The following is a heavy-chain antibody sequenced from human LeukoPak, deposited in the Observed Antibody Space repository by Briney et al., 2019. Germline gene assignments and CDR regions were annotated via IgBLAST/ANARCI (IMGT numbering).Heavy chain of an antibody. J-gene: IGHJ4*02. V-gene: IGHV3-53*04. D-gene: IGHD5-12*01. CDR2: IYSGGST. Sequence: GGSLRLSCAASGFTFSSYEMNWVRQAPGKGLEWVSVIYSGGSTFYADSVKGRFTISRHNSRNTLYLQMNSLRAEDTAVYYCGYSGYDFPFDYWGQGTLVTVSS. CDR1: GFTFSSYE. CDR3: GYSGYDFPFDY.